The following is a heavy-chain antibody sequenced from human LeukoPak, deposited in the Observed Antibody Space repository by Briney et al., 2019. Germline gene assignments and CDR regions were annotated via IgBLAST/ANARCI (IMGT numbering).Heavy chain of an antibody. CDR2: IYSGGST. CDR1: GFTFSSYA. J-gene: IGHJ3*02. Sequence: PGGSLRLSCAASGFTFSSYAMHWVRQAPGKGLEWVSVIYSGGSTYYADSVKGRFTISRHNSKNTLYLQMNSLRAEDTAVYYCASRITGTTSRDAFDIWGQGTMVTVSS. V-gene: IGHV3-53*04. D-gene: IGHD1-20*01. CDR3: ASRITGTTSRDAFDI.